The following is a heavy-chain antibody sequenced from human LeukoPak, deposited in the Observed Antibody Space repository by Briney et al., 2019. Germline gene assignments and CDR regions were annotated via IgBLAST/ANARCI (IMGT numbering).Heavy chain of an antibody. D-gene: IGHD3-22*01. CDR3: ARVLAYYYDSSGYYKNYALDI. CDR2: IYTSGST. CDR1: GGSISSGSYY. V-gene: IGHV4-61*02. J-gene: IGHJ3*02. Sequence: SQTLSLTCTVSGGSISSGSYYWSWIRQPAGKGLEWIGRIYTSGSTNYNPSLKSRVTISVYTSKNQFALKLSSVTAADTAVYYCARVLAYYYDSSGYYKNYALDIWGQGTMVTVSS.